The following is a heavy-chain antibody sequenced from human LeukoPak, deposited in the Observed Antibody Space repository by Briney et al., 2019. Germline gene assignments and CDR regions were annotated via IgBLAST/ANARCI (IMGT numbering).Heavy chain of an antibody. CDR2: GYYTGST. V-gene: IGHV4-59*01. D-gene: IGHD3-10*01. Sequence: KPSETLSLTCTVSGGSISSYYWSWIRQPPGKGLEWIGYGYYTGSTNYSPSLKSRVTISVDTSKNQFSLKLSSVTAADTAVYYCARSADRVVRGAPPYYYYYVDVWGKGTTVTVSS. J-gene: IGHJ6*03. CDR3: ARSADRVVRGAPPYYYYYVDV. CDR1: GGSISSYY.